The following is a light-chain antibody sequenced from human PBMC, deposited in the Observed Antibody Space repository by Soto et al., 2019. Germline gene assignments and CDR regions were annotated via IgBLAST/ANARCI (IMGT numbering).Light chain of an antibody. CDR2: GAS. Sequence: EFVLTQSPGTLSLSPVERATLSCMASQSVNSNLAWYQQKPGQAPRLLIYGASTRATGIPARFSGSGSGTEFTLTISSLQSEDFAVYYCQQYNNWPRAFGGGTKVDIK. CDR3: QQYNNWPRA. J-gene: IGKJ4*01. V-gene: IGKV3-15*01. CDR1: QSVNSN.